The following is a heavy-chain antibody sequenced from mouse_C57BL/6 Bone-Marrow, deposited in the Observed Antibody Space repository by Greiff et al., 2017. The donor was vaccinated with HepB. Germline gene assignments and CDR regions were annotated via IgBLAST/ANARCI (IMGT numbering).Heavy chain of an antibody. V-gene: IGHV5-6*01. CDR1: GFTFSSYG. Sequence: EVKLMESGGDLVKPGGSLKLSCAASGFTFSSYGMSWVRQTPDKRLEWVATISSGGSYTYYPDSVKGRFTISRDNAKNTLYLQIRSLKSEDTAMYYCARHRYRGFAYWGQGTLVTVSA. J-gene: IGHJ3*01. CDR2: ISSGGSYT. CDR3: ARHRYRGFAY.